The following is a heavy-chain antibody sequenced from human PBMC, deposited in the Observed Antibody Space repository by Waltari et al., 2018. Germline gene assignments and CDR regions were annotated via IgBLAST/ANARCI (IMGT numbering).Heavy chain of an antibody. D-gene: IGHD6-6*01. CDR3: ARGQYSSSSCLDY. V-gene: IGHV3-33*01. CDR2: IWYDGSNK. J-gene: IGHJ4*02. Sequence: QVQLVESGGGVVQPGRSLRLSCAASGFTFSSYGIPWVRQAPGKGLEWVAVIWYDGSNKYYADSVKGRFTISRDNSKNTLYLQMNSLRAEDTAVYYCARGQYSSSSCLDYWGQGTLVTVSS. CDR1: GFTFSSYG.